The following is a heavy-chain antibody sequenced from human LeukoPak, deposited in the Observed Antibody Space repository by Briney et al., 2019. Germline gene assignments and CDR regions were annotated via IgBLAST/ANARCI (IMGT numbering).Heavy chain of an antibody. D-gene: IGHD4-23*01. CDR2: ISAYNGNT. V-gene: IGHV1-18*01. CDR3: ARDNRITVARSPFDY. J-gene: IGHJ4*02. Sequence: EASVKVSCKASGYTFTSYGISWVRQAPGQGVEWMGWISAYNGNTNYAQKLQGRVTMTTDTSTSTAYMELRSLRSDDTAVYYCARDNRITVARSPFDYWGQVTLVTVSS. CDR1: GYTFTSYG.